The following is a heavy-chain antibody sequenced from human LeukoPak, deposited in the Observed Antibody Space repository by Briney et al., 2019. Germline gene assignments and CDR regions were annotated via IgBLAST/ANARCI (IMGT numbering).Heavy chain of an antibody. CDR2: IVYTGRT. V-gene: IGHV4-59*01. CDR3: ARDSWWDGSKTFSDWFGP. CDR1: GGSIGSYY. D-gene: IGHD3-10*01. Sequence: SETLSLTCSVSGGSIGSYYWSWVRQPPEKGLEWIGNIVYTGRTNYNPSLKSRVTISIDTSKNQLSLRVNSVTAADTAVYYCARDSWWDGSKTFSDWFGPWGQGTLVTVSS. J-gene: IGHJ5*02.